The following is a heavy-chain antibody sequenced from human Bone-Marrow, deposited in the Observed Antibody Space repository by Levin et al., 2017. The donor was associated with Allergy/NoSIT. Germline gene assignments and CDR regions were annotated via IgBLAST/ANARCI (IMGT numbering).Heavy chain of an antibody. CDR1: GFTFSSYG. CDR2: IWYDGSNK. D-gene: IGHD2-21*01. V-gene: IGHV3-33*01. CDR3: ARDLWQPLYYYYYGMDV. Sequence: GGSLRLSCAASGFTFSSYGMHWVRQAPGKGLEWVAVIWYDGSNKYYADSVKGRFTISRDNSKNTLYLQMNSLRAEDTAVYYCARDLWQPLYYYYYGMDVWGQGTTVTVSS. J-gene: IGHJ6*02.